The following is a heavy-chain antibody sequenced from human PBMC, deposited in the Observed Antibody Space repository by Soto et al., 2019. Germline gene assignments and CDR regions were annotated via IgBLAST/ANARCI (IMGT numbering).Heavy chain of an antibody. CDR3: AKGRKDNGSYRNAFDN. D-gene: IGHD1-26*01. Sequence: EVQMLESGGGLVQPGGSLRVSCAASGFTFSSYAMSWVSQAPGKGLEWVSSISASGDMTYYADSVKGRFTVSRDNSKNTLYLQMNSLRAEDTAIYYCAKGRKDNGSYRNAFDNWGQGTLVTVSS. CDR2: ISASGDMT. J-gene: IGHJ4*02. CDR1: GFTFSSYA. V-gene: IGHV3-23*01.